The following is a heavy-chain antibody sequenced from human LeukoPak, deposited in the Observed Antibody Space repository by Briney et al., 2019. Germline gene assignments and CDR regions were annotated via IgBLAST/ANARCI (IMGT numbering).Heavy chain of an antibody. D-gene: IGHD2-2*01. V-gene: IGHV5-51*01. CDR2: IYPGDSDT. Sequence: GESLQISCKGSGYSFTSYWIGWVRQMPGKGLEWMGIIYPGDSDTRYSPSFQGQVTISADKSISTAYLQWSSLKASDTAMYYCARQRLEYQLLLGMDVWGQGTTVTVSS. J-gene: IGHJ6*02. CDR3: ARQRLEYQLLLGMDV. CDR1: GYSFTSYW.